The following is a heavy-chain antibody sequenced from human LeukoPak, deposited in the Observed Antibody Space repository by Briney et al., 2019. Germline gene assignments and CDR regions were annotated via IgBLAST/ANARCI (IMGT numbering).Heavy chain of an antibody. CDR1: GFTFSSYA. CDR2: ISYDGSNK. Sequence: GGSLRLSCAASGFTFSSYAMHWVRQAPGKGLEWVAVISYDGSNKYYADSVEGRFTISRDNSKNTLYLQMNSLRAEDTAVYYCAKDHHYYDSSGTFDYWGQGTLVTVSS. CDR3: AKDHHYYDSSGTFDY. D-gene: IGHD3-22*01. J-gene: IGHJ4*02. V-gene: IGHV3-30*04.